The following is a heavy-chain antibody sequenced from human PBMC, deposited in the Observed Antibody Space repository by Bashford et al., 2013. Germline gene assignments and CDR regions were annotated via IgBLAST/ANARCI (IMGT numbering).Heavy chain of an antibody. V-gene: IGHV1-2*02. Sequence: ASVKVSCKASGYTFTLYYLHWVRQAPGQGLEWMGWINTNSGVTNFAQKFQGRVTMTRDTSISTAYMQLNSLKHDDTAVYYCAKDRLGGMDNVLAPWGQGTLVTVS. CDR2: INTNSGVT. J-gene: IGHJ4*02. CDR3: AKDRLGGMDNVLAP. CDR1: GYTFTLYY. D-gene: IGHD3-16*01.